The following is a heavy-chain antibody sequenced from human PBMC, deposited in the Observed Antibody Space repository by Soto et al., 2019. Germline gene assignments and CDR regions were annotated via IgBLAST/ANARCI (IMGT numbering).Heavy chain of an antibody. CDR1: GYTFTSYG. J-gene: IGHJ5*02. CDR3: ARMALYYYDSSGYYSWFDP. D-gene: IGHD3-22*01. Sequence: ASVKVSCKASGYTFTSYGISWVRQAPGQGLEWMGWISAYNGNTNYAQKLQGRVTMTTDTSTSTAYVELRSLRSDDTAVYYCARMALYYYDSSGYYSWFDPWGQGTLVTVSS. V-gene: IGHV1-18*01. CDR2: ISAYNGNT.